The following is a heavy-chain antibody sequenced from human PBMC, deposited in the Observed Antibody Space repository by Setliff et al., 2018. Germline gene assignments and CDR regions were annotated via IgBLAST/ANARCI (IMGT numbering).Heavy chain of an antibody. CDR2: MNPNNGNT. V-gene: IGHV1-8*02. Sequence: ASVKVSCKASGYTFINYEINWVRQATGQGLEWMGGMNPNNGNTGYAQKFQGRVTMTRNTSISTAYMELSSLRSEDTAVYYCAREGYCSGGSSHRCVYYGMDVWGQGTTVTVSS. CDR1: GYTFINYE. CDR3: AREGYCSGGSSHRCVYYGMDV. D-gene: IGHD2-15*01. J-gene: IGHJ6*02.